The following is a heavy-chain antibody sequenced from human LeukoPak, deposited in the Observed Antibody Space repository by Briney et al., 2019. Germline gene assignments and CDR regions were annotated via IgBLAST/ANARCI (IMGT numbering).Heavy chain of an antibody. J-gene: IGHJ4*02. CDR2: ISPNSGGT. CDR1: GFTFSSYG. CDR3: AREPSGSGGYDY. D-gene: IGHD3-10*01. Sequence: PGRSLRLSCAASGFTFSSYGMHWVRQAPGQGLEWMGWISPNSGGTNYAQKFQGRVTVTRDTSISTDYMELSRLRSDDTAVYYCAREPSGSGGYDYWGQGTLVTVSS. V-gene: IGHV1-2*02.